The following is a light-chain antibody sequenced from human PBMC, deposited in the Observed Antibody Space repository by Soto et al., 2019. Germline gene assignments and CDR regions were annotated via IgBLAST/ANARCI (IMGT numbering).Light chain of an antibody. CDR1: QSISSW. V-gene: IGKV1-5*03. Sequence: DIQMNQSPSTLSASVGDRVTITCRASQSISSWLDWYQQKPGKAPNLLIYKASSLATGVPSRFSGSGSGTEFTLTISSLQPDDFATYYCQQYNSYLWTFGQGTKVEIK. J-gene: IGKJ1*01. CDR3: QQYNSYLWT. CDR2: KAS.